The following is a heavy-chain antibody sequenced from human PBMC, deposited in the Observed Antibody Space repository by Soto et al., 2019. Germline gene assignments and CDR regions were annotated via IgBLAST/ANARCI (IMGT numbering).Heavy chain of an antibody. CDR3: ARNCGGDCYTNFDY. V-gene: IGHV3-23*01. Sequence: EVQLLESGGGLVQPGGSLRLSCAASGFTFSSYAMSWVRQAPGRGLEWVSAISGSGGTTYYGDSVRGRFTVSRDNSRDTLYLQMNSLRAGNTALYYCARNCGGDCYTNFDYWGQGTLVTVSS. J-gene: IGHJ4*02. CDR1: GFTFSSYA. CDR2: ISGSGGTT. D-gene: IGHD2-21*02.